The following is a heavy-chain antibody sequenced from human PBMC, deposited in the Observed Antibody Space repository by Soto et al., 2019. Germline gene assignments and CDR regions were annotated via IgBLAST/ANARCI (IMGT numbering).Heavy chain of an antibody. CDR1: GGTFSSYA. CDR2: IIPIFGTA. Sequence: QVQLVQSGAEVKKPGSSVKVSCKASGGTFSSYAISWVRQAPGQGLEWMGGIIPIFGTANYAQKFQGRVTITADESTSTAYMELSSLRSEDTAVYYCARVREHDCWSGYSSVYYYYGMDVWGQGTTVTVSS. V-gene: IGHV1-69*01. CDR3: ARVREHDCWSGYSSVYYYYGMDV. D-gene: IGHD3-3*01. J-gene: IGHJ6*02.